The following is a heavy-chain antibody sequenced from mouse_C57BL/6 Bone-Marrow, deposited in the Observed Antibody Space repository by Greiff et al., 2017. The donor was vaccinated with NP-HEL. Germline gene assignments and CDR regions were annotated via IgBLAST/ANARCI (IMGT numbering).Heavy chain of an antibody. D-gene: IGHD2-1*01. CDR1: GFSLTSYG. Sequence: QVQLKESGPGLVAPSQSLSITCTVSGFSLTSYGVHWVRQPPGKGLEWLVVIWSDGSTTSNSALKSRLSISKDNSKSQVFLKMNSLQTDDTAMYYCARDPVYYPYAMDYWGQGTSVTVSS. V-gene: IGHV2-6*03. CDR2: IWSDGST. CDR3: ARDPVYYPYAMDY. J-gene: IGHJ4*01.